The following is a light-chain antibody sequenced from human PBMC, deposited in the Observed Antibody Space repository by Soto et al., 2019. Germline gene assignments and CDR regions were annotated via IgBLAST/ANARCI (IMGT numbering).Light chain of an antibody. V-gene: IGKV3-11*02. CDR2: DAS. J-gene: IGKJ3*01. CDR1: QSVSSS. CDR3: LQYNTYPFT. Sequence: EIVLTQSPATLSLSPGERATLSCRASQSVSSSLAWYQQKPGQAPRLLIYDASNRATGIPARFSGSGSGREFTLTISSLQPEDFATYYCLQYNTYPFTFGPGTTVDIK.